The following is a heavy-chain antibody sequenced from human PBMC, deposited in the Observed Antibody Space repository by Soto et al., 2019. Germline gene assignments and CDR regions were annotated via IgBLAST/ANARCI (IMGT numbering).Heavy chain of an antibody. CDR1: GFTFSSYG. D-gene: IGHD6-19*01. V-gene: IGHV3-30*18. CDR2: ISYDGSNK. Sequence: GGSLRLSCAASGFTFSSYGMHWVRQAPGKGLEWVAVISYDGSNKCYADSVEGRFTISRDNSKNTLYLQMNSLRAEDTAVYYCAKDRRVVAVAAPFDYWGQGTLVTVSS. CDR3: AKDRRVVAVAAPFDY. J-gene: IGHJ4*02.